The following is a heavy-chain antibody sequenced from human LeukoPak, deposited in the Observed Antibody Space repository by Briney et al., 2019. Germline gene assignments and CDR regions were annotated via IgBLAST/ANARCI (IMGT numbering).Heavy chain of an antibody. CDR2: IYTSGST. CDR3: ARRRELRDGYRSGAFDI. CDR1: GGSISSYY. J-gene: IGHJ3*02. V-gene: IGHV4-4*07. Sequence: SETLSLTCTVSGGSISSYYWSWIRQPAGKGLEWIGRIYTSGSTNYNPSLKSRVTMSVDTSKNQFSLKLSSVTAADTAMYYCARRRELRDGYRSGAFDIWGQGTMVTVSS. D-gene: IGHD5-24*01.